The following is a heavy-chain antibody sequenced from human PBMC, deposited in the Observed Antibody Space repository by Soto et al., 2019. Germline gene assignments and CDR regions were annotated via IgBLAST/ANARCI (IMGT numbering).Heavy chain of an antibody. CDR1: GYTFTSDD. Sequence: ASVNGYCKTSGYTFTSDDINWVRQATGQGLEWMGWMNPNSGNTGYAQKFQGRVTMTRNTSISAAYMELSSLRSEDTAVYYCARGEGASDYWGQGTLVTVSS. CDR2: MNPNSGNT. CDR3: ARGEGASDY. J-gene: IGHJ4*02. V-gene: IGHV1-8*01.